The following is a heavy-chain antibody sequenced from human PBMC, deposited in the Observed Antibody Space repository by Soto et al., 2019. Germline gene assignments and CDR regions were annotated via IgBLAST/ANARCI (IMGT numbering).Heavy chain of an antibody. CDR3: TVSVPGDY. Sequence: GGSLRLSCAASGFTFSGSAMHWVRQASGKGLEWVGRIRSKANSYATAYAASVKGRFTIPRDDSKNTAYLQMNSLKTEDTAAYYCTVSVPGDYWGQGTMVTVSS. D-gene: IGHD2-2*01. J-gene: IGHJ4*02. V-gene: IGHV3-73*01. CDR2: IRSKANSYAT. CDR1: GFTFSGSA.